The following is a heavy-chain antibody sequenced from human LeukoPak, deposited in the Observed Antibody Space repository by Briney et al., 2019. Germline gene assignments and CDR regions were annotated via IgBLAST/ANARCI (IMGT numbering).Heavy chain of an antibody. Sequence: SETLCLTCNVSGNSMNKYQWSWIRQPPGKGLEWIGNIYTSGITNYNPSLKSRVTISVDTSKSQLSLKLRSVTAADTAVYYCARRVHMDVWGKGTTVTVSS. CDR2: IYTSGIT. CDR3: ARRVHMDV. V-gene: IGHV4-4*09. CDR1: GNSMNKYQ. J-gene: IGHJ6*03.